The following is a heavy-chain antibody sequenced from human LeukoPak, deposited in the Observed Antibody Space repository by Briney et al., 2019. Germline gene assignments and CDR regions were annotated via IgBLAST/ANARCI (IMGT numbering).Heavy chain of an antibody. V-gene: IGHV3-30*02. Sequence: GGSLRLPCAASGFSFRRYGMLWVRPAPGRGLEGVDFIRYDGSNKYYADSVKGRFTISRDNSKNTLYLQMNSLRAEDTAVYYCAKDIDVAGTKYYYYYMDVWGKGTTVTVSS. J-gene: IGHJ6*03. CDR2: IRYDGSNK. CDR3: AKDIDVAGTKYYYYYMDV. D-gene: IGHD6-19*01. CDR1: GFSFRRYG.